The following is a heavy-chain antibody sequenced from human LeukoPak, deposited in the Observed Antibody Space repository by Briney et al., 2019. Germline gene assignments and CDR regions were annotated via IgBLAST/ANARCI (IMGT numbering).Heavy chain of an antibody. CDR3: ARGENYGDYYYGMDV. Sequence: GGSLRLSCAASGFTFSDYYMSWIRQAPGKGLEWVSYISSSGSTIYYADSVKGRFTISRDNAKNSLYLQMNGLRAEDTAVYYCARGENYGDYYYGMDVWGQGTTVTVSS. J-gene: IGHJ6*02. CDR2: ISSSGSTI. CDR1: GFTFSDYY. D-gene: IGHD4-17*01. V-gene: IGHV3-11*01.